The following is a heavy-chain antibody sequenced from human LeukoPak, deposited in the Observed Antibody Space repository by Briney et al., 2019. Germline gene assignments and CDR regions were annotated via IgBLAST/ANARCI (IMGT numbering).Heavy chain of an antibody. CDR1: GFTFSSYW. J-gene: IGHJ4*02. CDR2: VKSRTDGGTT. V-gene: IGHV3-15*01. Sequence: GGSLRLSCAASGFTFSSYWMHWVRQAPGKGLEWVGRVKSRTDGGTTDYAAPVKGRFTISRDDSKNTLYLQMNSLKTEDTAVYYCARGQSPLDYWGQGTLVTVSS. CDR3: ARGQSPLDY.